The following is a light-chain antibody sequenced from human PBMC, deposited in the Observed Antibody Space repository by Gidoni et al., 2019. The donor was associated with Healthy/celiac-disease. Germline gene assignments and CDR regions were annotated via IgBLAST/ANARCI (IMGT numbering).Light chain of an antibody. CDR1: QDISNY. Sequence: DIQMTKSPSSLSASVGDRVTITCQASQDISNYLNWYQQKPGKAPKLLIYDASNLETGVPSRFSGSGSGTDFTLTISRLQPEDIATYYCQQYDNPPYTFGQXTKLEIK. CDR3: QQYDNPPYT. V-gene: IGKV1-33*01. CDR2: DAS. J-gene: IGKJ2*01.